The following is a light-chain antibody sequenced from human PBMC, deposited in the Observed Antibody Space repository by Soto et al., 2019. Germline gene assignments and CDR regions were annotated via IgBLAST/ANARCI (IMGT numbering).Light chain of an antibody. J-gene: IGLJ2*01. CDR2: EVS. CDR1: SSDVGGYNY. V-gene: IGLV2-14*01. Sequence: QSALTQPASVSGSPGQSITISCTGTSSDVGGYNYVSWYQQHPGKAPKLMIYEVSNRPSGVSNRFSGSKSGNTASLTISGLQAEDEADDYCSSYTCSSTLVVFGGETKLTVL. CDR3: SSYTCSSTLVV.